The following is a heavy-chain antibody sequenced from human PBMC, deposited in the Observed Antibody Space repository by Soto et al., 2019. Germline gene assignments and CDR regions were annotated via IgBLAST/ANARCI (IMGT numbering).Heavy chain of an antibody. CDR2: ISGSGGST. V-gene: IGHV3-23*01. CDR3: AKTQAELGELSLPLYYYYYMDV. J-gene: IGHJ6*03. Sequence: GGSLRLSCAASGFTFSSYAMSWVRQAPGKGLEWVSAISGSGGSTYYADSVKGRFTISRDNSKNTLYLQMNSLRAEDTAVYYCAKTQAELGELSLPLYYYYYMDVWGKGTTVTVSS. CDR1: GFTFSSYA. D-gene: IGHD3-16*02.